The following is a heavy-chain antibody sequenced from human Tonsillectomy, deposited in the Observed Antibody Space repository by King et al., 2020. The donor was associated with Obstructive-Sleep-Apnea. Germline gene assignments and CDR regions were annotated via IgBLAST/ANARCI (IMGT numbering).Heavy chain of an antibody. Sequence: QLQESGPGLVKPSQTLSLTCTVSGGSISSGAYYWSWIRQSPGQGLEWIGYIYYSGSTYYNPSLKSRVTISGDTSKNQFSLKLSSVTAADTAVYYCARAPYYDILTSYSPYFDYGGQGTLVTVSS. CDR3: ARAPYYDILTSYSPYFDY. V-gene: IGHV4-30-4*01. CDR2: IYYSGST. CDR1: GGSISSGAYY. D-gene: IGHD3-9*01. J-gene: IGHJ4*02.